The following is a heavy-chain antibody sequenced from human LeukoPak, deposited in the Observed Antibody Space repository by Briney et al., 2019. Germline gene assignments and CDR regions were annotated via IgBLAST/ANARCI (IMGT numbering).Heavy chain of an antibody. D-gene: IGHD4-11*01. J-gene: IGHJ5*02. Sequence: SETLSLTCTVSGGSISSGGYYWSWIRQHPGKGLEWIGYIYYSGSTYYNPSLKSRVTISVDTSKNQFSLKLSSVTAADTAVYYCARDRTTVTTRWFDPWGQGTLVTVSS. V-gene: IGHV4-31*03. CDR2: IYYSGST. CDR1: GGSISSGGYY. CDR3: ARDRTTVTTRWFDP.